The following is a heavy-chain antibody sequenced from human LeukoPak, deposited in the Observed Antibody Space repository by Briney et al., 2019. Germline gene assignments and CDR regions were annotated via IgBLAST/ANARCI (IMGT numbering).Heavy chain of an antibody. CDR1: GGSISSSSYY. CDR3: ARPDGTRDY. CDR2: IYYSGST. D-gene: IGHD1-1*01. V-gene: IGHV4-39*01. Sequence: SSETLSLTCTVSGGSISSSSYYWGWIRQPPGKGLEWIGSIYYSGSTYYNPSLKSRVTISVDTSKNQFSLKLSSVTAADTAVYYCARPDGTRDYWGQGTLVTVSS. J-gene: IGHJ4*02.